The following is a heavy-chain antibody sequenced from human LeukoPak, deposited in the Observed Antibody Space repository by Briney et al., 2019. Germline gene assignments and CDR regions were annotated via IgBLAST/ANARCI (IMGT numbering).Heavy chain of an antibody. CDR2: ISYDGSNK. CDR3: ARDWQWLERGGLDY. Sequence: GGSLRLSCAASGFTFSSYAMHWVRQAPGKGLEWVAVISYDGSNKYYADSVKGRFTISRDNSKNTLYLQMNSLRAEDTAVYYCARDWQWLERGGLDYWGQGTLVTVSS. J-gene: IGHJ4*02. CDR1: GFTFSSYA. V-gene: IGHV3-30*04. D-gene: IGHD6-19*01.